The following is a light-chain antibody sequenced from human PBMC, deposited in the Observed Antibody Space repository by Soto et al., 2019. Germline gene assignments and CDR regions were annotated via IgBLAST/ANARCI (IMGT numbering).Light chain of an antibody. CDR1: QGISSY. J-gene: IGKJ3*01. CDR3: QQYHSLPFT. Sequence: DIQLTQSPSFLSASVGDRVTITCRASQGISSYLAWYQQKPGKAPKLLIYAASTLQSGVPSRFSGSGSGTEFTLTISSLQPEDFGTYYCQQYHSLPFTFGPGTKVDIK. CDR2: AAS. V-gene: IGKV1-9*01.